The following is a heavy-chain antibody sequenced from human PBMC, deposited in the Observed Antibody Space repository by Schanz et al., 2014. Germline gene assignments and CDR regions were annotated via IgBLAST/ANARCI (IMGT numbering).Heavy chain of an antibody. J-gene: IGHJ6*03. CDR3: AKGSRSGSKVMDV. Sequence: EVQVVESGGGSVQPGGSLRLSCTASGFNSDDYAMHWVRQAPGKGLEWVSNIPWNGAAIGYAGSVRGRFTISRDSAKNSLYLQMNSLRPEDTALYYCAKGSRSGSKVMDVWGKGTTVTVSS. V-gene: IGHV3-9*02. CDR2: IPWNGAAI. D-gene: IGHD3-10*01. CDR1: GFNSDDYA.